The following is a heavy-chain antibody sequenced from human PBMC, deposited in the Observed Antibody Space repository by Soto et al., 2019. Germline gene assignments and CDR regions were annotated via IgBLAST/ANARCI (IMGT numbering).Heavy chain of an antibody. CDR3: ARGRGAAADYFDF. CDR1: GFTFSDYY. V-gene: IGHV3-11*05. D-gene: IGHD6-13*01. CDR2: ISSSTSHT. Sequence: QVQLVESGGGLVKPGGSLRLSCAVSGFTFSDYYMTWIRQAPGKGLEWVSYISSSTSHTNYADSVKGRFTISTDNAKNSLFLQMNRLRAEDTAVYYCARGRGAAADYFDFWGQGTLVTVSS. J-gene: IGHJ4*02.